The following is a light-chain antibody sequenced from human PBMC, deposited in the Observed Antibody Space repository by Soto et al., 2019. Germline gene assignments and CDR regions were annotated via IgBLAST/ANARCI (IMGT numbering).Light chain of an antibody. CDR3: SSYAGSYIYV. CDR1: SSDVGGYKY. J-gene: IGLJ1*01. CDR2: EVS. V-gene: IGLV2-11*01. Sequence: QSVLTQPRSVSGSPGQSVAISCAGTSSDVGGYKYVSWYQQHPGKAPKVMIYEVSKRPSGVPDRFSGSKSGSTASLTISGLHAEDEADYYCSSYAGSYIYVFGTGTKLTVL.